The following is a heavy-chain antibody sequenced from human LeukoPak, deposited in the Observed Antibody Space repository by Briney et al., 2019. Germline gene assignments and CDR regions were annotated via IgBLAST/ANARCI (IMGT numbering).Heavy chain of an antibody. D-gene: IGHD3-3*01. CDR2: IYYSGST. CDR1: GGSISSHY. Sequence: SETLSLTCTVSGGSISSHYWSWIRQPPGKGLEWIGYIYYSGSTNYNPSLKSRVTISVDTSKNQFSLKLSSVTAADTAVYYCASLDVLRFYFDYRGQGALVTVSS. V-gene: IGHV4-59*11. J-gene: IGHJ4*02. CDR3: ASLDVLRFYFDY.